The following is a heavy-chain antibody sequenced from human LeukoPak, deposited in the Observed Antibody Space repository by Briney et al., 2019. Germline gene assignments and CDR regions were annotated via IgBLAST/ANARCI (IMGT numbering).Heavy chain of an antibody. Sequence: ASVKVSCKASGYTFTSYDINWVRQATGQGLEWMGWMNPNSGNTGYAQKFQGRVTITRNTSISTAYMELSSLRSEDTAVYYCAHLPLMISFGGVIVHDYWGQGTLVTVSS. CDR1: GYTFTSYD. V-gene: IGHV1-8*03. D-gene: IGHD3-16*02. J-gene: IGHJ4*02. CDR3: AHLPLMISFGGVIVHDY. CDR2: MNPNSGNT.